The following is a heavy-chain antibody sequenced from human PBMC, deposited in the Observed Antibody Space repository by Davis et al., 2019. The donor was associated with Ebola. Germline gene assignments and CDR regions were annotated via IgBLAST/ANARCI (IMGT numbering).Heavy chain of an antibody. CDR1: GFIFSDTW. CDR3: ARDYGDYYYGMDV. J-gene: IGHJ6*02. CDR2: ISGSATST. V-gene: IGHV3-53*01. D-gene: IGHD4-17*01. Sequence: GESLKISCAGSGFIFSDTWMNWVRQAPGKGLEWVSYISGSATSTFYADSVKGRFTISRDNSKNTLYLQMNSLRAEDTAVYYCARDYGDYYYGMDVWGQGTTVTVSS.